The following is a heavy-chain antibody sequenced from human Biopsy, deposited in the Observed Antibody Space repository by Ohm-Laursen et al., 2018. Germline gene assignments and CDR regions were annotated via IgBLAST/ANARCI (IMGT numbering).Heavy chain of an antibody. J-gene: IGHJ6*02. CDR3: SKRDLSGTSPV. V-gene: IGHV4-39*02. CDR1: GGPFGINSHY. Sequence: SDTLSLTCTVSGGPFGINSHYWIWIRQPPGKGLEWIASIYYGGTTHYNASLQGRVTISVDQPKNHFSLRLTSVTAADTAVYYCSKRDLSGTSPVWGQGTTVTVSS. D-gene: IGHD1-26*01. CDR2: IYYGGTT.